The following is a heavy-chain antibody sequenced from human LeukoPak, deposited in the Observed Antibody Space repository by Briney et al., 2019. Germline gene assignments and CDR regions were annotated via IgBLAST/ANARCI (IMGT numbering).Heavy chain of an antibody. D-gene: IGHD5-12*01. V-gene: IGHV4-39*01. J-gene: IGHJ4*02. CDR3: ARRSLRESLFDY. CDR1: GDSISSGSYS. CDR2: IYYSGST. Sequence: SETLSLTCTVSGDSISSGSYSWGWFRQPPGKGLEWIGRIYYSGSTYYNPSLKSRLTIAVDTSKNQFSLKLSSVTAADTAVYYCARRSLRESLFDYWGQGTLVTVSS.